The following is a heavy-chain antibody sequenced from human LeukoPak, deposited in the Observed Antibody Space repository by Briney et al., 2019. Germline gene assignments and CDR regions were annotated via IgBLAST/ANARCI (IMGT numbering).Heavy chain of an antibody. CDR1: GGSISNNY. J-gene: IGHJ1*01. CDR3: ASSMHSSSWYGYEYFQH. D-gene: IGHD6-13*01. Sequence: PSETLSLTCTVSGGSISNNYWSWIRQPAGKGLEWIGRIYTSGSTNYNPSLKSRVTISVDTSKNQFSLKLSSVTAADTAVYYCASSMHSSSWYGYEYFQHWGQGTLVTVSS. V-gene: IGHV4-4*07. CDR2: IYTSGST.